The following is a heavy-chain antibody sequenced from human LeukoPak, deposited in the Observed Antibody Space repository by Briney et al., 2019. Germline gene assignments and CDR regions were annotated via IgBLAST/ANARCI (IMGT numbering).Heavy chain of an antibody. Sequence: GGSLRLSCAASGFSFNNYGIHWVRQAPGKGLEWVTFMQYDGSDKFYADSVKGRFTVSRDNSKNTLLLQMNSLRAEDTAVYYCARAMSTFGGVRNYFDSWGQGTLVTVSS. CDR1: GFSFNNYG. V-gene: IGHV3-30*02. J-gene: IGHJ4*02. CDR3: ARAMSTFGGVRNYFDS. D-gene: IGHD3-16*01. CDR2: MQYDGSDK.